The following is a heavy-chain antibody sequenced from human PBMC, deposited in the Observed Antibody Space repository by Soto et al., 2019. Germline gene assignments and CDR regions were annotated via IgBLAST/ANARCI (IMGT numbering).Heavy chain of an antibody. CDR3: ARDQVTYYYYYYGMDV. J-gene: IGHJ6*02. D-gene: IGHD2-21*02. CDR1: GYTFTSYY. CDR2: INPSGGST. V-gene: IGHV1-46*01. Sequence: ASVKVSCKASGYTFTSYYMHWVRQAPGQGLEWMGIINPSGGSTSYAQKFQGRVTMTRDTSTSTVYMELSSLRSEDTAVYYCARDQVTYYYYYYGMDVWGQGTTVTVSS.